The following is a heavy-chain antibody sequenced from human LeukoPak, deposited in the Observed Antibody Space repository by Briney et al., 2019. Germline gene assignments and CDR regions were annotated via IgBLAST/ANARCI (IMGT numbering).Heavy chain of an antibody. CDR3: ARVSGGKWELLGSVHY. Sequence: GGSLRLSCAASGFTFSSYNMNWVRQAPGKALEWVSSITSSSTYTYYADSVKGRFTISRDNARNSLYLQMNSLRAEDTAMYYCARVSGGKWELLGSVHYWGQGTLVTVSS. CDR1: GFTFSSYN. J-gene: IGHJ4*02. D-gene: IGHD1-26*01. CDR2: ITSSSTYT. V-gene: IGHV3-21*01.